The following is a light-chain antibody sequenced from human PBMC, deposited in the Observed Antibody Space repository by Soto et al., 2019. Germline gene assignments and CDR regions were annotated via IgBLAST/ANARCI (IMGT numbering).Light chain of an antibody. CDR1: QSLLHSHGYNY. CDR3: LQVLKTPLT. V-gene: IGKV2-28*01. J-gene: IGKJ4*01. Sequence: DIVMTQSPLYLPVTPGEPASISCRSSQSLLHSHGYNYLGWFVQKPGQSPQLLIYLGSGRASGVPDRFSGSGSRTEFTLTISRVEAEDVGVYYCLQVLKTPLTFGGGTKVEIK. CDR2: LGS.